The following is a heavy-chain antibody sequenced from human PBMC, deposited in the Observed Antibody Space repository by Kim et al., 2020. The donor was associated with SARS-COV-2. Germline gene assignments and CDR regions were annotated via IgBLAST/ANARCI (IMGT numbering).Heavy chain of an antibody. CDR3: ARVPSGYGGYDPYYYYGMDV. D-gene: IGHD5-12*01. CDR1: GGTFSSYA. J-gene: IGHJ6*02. Sequence: SVKVSCKASGGTFSSYAISWVRQAPGQGLEWMGGIIPIFGTANYAQKFQGRVTITADESTSTAYMELSSLRSEDTAVYYCARVPSGYGGYDPYYYYGMDVWGQGTTVTVSS. CDR2: IIPIFGTA. V-gene: IGHV1-69*13.